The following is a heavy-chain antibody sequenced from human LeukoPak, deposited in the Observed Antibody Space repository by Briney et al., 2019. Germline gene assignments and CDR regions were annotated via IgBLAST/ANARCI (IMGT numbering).Heavy chain of an antibody. Sequence: GGSLRLSCAASGFAFNTYAMHWVRQAPGQGLEWVALIWHDGSHKFYSNSVRGQFTISRDNSKNTVSLQMNNLRPEDTAVYYCAREIFGSGSYSDFWGQGTLVTVSS. D-gene: IGHD3-10*01. V-gene: IGHV3-33*01. J-gene: IGHJ4*02. CDR3: AREIFGSGSYSDF. CDR1: GFAFNTYA. CDR2: IWHDGSHK.